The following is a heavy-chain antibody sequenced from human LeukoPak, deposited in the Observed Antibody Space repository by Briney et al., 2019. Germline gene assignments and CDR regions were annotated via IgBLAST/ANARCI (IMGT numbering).Heavy chain of an antibody. V-gene: IGHV3-7*03. CDR1: GMTFRRHW. CDR2: ISKDGSGT. D-gene: IGHD2-15*01. CDR3: ARSYCSGNNCYSDYYFDL. J-gene: IGHJ2*01. Sequence: GGYLRLYCAASGMTFRRHWMSWVRQAPGKGLEWVTNISKDGSGTDYVDSVKGRFTISRDNAKNSLYLQMNSLRAEDTAVYYCARSYCSGNNCYSDYYFDLWGRGTLVIVSS.